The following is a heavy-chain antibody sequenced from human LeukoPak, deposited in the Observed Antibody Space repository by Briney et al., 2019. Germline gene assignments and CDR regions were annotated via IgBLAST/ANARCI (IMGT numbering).Heavy chain of an antibody. V-gene: IGHV3-30*02. D-gene: IGHD3-16*02. CDR2: IRYDGSNK. Sequence: PGGSLRLSCAASGFTFSSYGMHWVRQAPGKGLEWVAFIRYDGSNKYYADSVKGRFTISRDNSKNTLYLQMNSLRAEDTAVYYCAKDPAKYYDYVWGSHPSNWGQGTLVTVSS. J-gene: IGHJ4*02. CDR1: GFTFSSYG. CDR3: AKDPAKYYDYVWGSHPSN.